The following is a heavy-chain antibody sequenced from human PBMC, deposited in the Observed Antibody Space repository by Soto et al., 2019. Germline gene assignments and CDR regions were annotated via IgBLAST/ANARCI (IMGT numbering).Heavy chain of an antibody. CDR1: GGSISSYY. CDR2: INYSGST. Sequence: QVQLQESGPGLVKPSETLSLTCTVSGGSISSYYWSWIRQPPGKGLEWIGYINYSGSTNYNPSLKSRFTISVDTSNNQFSLKLRSVTAADTAVYYCARARGGYLDYWGQGTLVTVSS. D-gene: IGHD2-15*01. J-gene: IGHJ4*02. CDR3: ARARGGYLDY. V-gene: IGHV4-59*01.